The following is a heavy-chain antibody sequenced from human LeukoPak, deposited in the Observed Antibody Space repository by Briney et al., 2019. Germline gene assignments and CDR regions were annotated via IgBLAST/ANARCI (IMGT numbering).Heavy chain of an antibody. CDR1: GGSIRSYY. V-gene: IGHV4-59*01. CDR2: TYYSGIT. J-gene: IGHJ3*02. D-gene: IGHD1-26*01. Sequence: PSETLSLTCTVSGGSIRSYYWNWIRQPPGKGLEWIGYTYYSGITNYNPSLKSRVTISVDTSKNQFSLKLSSVTAADTAVYYCARAERWEGRPHGFDIWGQGTMVTVSS. CDR3: ARAERWEGRPHGFDI.